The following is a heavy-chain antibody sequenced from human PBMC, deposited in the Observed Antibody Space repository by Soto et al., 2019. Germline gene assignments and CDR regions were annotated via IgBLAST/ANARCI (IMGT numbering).Heavy chain of an antibody. D-gene: IGHD1-26*01. CDR3: ARAKEQIDC. Sequence: GGSLRLSCGASGFTFRSYWMTWVRQAPGKGLEWVANIKQDGSEKNYVDSVKGRFTISRDNAKNSLYLQMDSLRVEDTAVYYCARAKEQIDCSGQGTLVTVST. V-gene: IGHV3-7*01. CDR2: IKQDGSEK. CDR1: GFTFRSYW. J-gene: IGHJ4*02.